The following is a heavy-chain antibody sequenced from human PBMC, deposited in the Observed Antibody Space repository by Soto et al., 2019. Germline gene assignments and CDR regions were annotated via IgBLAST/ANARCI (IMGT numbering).Heavy chain of an antibody. Sequence: SVKVSCKASGGTFSSYAISWVRQAPGQGLEWMGGIIPIFGTANYAQKFQGRVTITADESTSTAYMELSSLRSEDTAVYYCARDKSYDSSGYFEYYFDYWGQGTLVTVSS. CDR1: GGTFSSYA. CDR3: ARDKSYDSSGYFEYYFDY. D-gene: IGHD3-22*01. V-gene: IGHV1-69*13. J-gene: IGHJ4*02. CDR2: IIPIFGTA.